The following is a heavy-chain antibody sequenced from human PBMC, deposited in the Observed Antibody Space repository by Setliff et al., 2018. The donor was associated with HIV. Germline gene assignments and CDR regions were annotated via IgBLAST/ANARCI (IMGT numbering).Heavy chain of an antibody. CDR3: ARDSELGLNYHYGMDV. Sequence: SETLSLTCTVSGGSISSHYWSWIRQPAGKGLEWIGRIYTSGNTNYNPSLKSRVTMSVDTSKNKFSLKLISVTAADTAVYYCARDSELGLNYHYGMDVWGQGTTVTVSS. CDR2: IYTSGNT. D-gene: IGHD1-26*01. CDR1: GGSISSHY. V-gene: IGHV4-4*07. J-gene: IGHJ6*02.